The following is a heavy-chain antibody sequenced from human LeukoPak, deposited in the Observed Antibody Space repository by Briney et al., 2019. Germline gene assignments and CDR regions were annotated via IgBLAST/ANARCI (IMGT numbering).Heavy chain of an antibody. J-gene: IGHJ4*02. D-gene: IGHD3-3*01. V-gene: IGHV3-23*01. Sequence: GGSLRLSCAASGFTFSSYAMSWVRQAPGKGLEWVSAISGSGGSTYYADSVKGRFTISRDNSEYTLYLQMNSLRAEDTSVYYCAKNPITIFGVGPGSYYFDYWGQGTLVTVSS. CDR3: AKNPITIFGVGPGSYYFDY. CDR2: ISGSGGST. CDR1: GFTFSSYA.